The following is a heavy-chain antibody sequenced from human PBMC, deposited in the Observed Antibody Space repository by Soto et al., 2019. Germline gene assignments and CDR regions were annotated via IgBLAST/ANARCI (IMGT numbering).Heavy chain of an antibody. CDR1: GFTFSSYG. V-gene: IGHV3-33*01. CDR2: IWYDGSNK. Sequence: QVQLVESGGGVVQPGRSLRLSCAASGFTFSSYGMHWVRQAPGKGLEWVAVIWYDGSNKYYADSVKGRFTISRDNSKNALYLKMNSLSAEDTAVYFCASLSGSFVDYWGQGTLVTVSS. CDR3: ASLSGSFVDY. D-gene: IGHD1-26*01. J-gene: IGHJ4*02.